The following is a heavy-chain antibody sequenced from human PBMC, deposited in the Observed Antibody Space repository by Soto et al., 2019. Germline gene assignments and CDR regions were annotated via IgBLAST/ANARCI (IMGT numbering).Heavy chain of an antibody. Sequence: SVKVSCRGPRDTFTSSYMKRARQAPGQGLERMRVINPHVGSTAYAQKFKGRVTLTRDTSASTVYMEVSSLTSEDTAMYYCARSSGGNFGIIIEGTNWYAPWGQRTLVGVSS. V-gene: IGHV1-46*01. CDR2: INPHVGST. CDR3: ARSSGGNFGIIIEGTNWYAP. J-gene: IGHJ5*02. D-gene: IGHD1-26*01. CDR1: RDTFTSSY.